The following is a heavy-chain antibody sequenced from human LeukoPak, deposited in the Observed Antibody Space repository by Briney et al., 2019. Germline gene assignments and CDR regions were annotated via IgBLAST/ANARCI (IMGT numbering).Heavy chain of an antibody. CDR3: ARVNSGGLWFGELLSEYFQH. V-gene: IGHV4-4*07. CDR1: GGSIGSYY. CDR2: IYTSGIT. J-gene: IGHJ1*01. D-gene: IGHD3-10*01. Sequence: SETRSPTWTVSGGSIGSYYWSWIRQPAGKGLEWIGRIYTSGITNSIPSLKSRVTMSVDTSTNQFSLKLSSVTAADTAVYYCARVNSGGLWFGELLSEYFQHWGQGTLVTVSS.